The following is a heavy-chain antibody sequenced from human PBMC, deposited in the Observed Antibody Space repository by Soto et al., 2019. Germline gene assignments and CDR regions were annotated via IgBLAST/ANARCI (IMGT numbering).Heavy chain of an antibody. V-gene: IGHV3-23*01. CDR3: AKEKSAGSGFYGMDV. CDR2: IRGSGGST. D-gene: IGHD5-12*01. J-gene: IGHJ6*02. Sequence: GGSLRLSCAASGFTFSSYAMSWVRQAPGKGLEWVSAIRGSGGSTYYADSVKGRFTISRDNSKNTLYLQMNSLRAEDTAVYYCAKEKSAGSGFYGMDVWGQGTTVTVSS. CDR1: GFTFSSYA.